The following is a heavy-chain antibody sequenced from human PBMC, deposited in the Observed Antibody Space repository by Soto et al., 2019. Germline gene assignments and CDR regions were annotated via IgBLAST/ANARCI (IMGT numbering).Heavy chain of an antibody. Sequence: SETLSLTCTVSGGSISSYYWSWIRQPPGKGLEWIGYIYYSGSTNYNPSLKSRVTITVDTSKNQFSLKLSSVTAADTAVYYCARGGDGSSWYHFDYWGQGTLVTVSS. CDR2: IYYSGST. J-gene: IGHJ4*02. V-gene: IGHV4-59*01. CDR1: GGSISSYY. D-gene: IGHD6-13*01. CDR3: ARGGDGSSWYHFDY.